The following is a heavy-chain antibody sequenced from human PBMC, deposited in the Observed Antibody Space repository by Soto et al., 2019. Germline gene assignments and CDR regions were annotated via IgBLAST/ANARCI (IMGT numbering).Heavy chain of an antibody. J-gene: IGHJ4*02. V-gene: IGHV1-3*01. CDR3: ARDGAVAGDLNFYY. D-gene: IGHD6-19*01. Sequence: QVQLVQSGAEVKKPGASVKVSCKASGYTFTNYGLHWVRQAPGQRLEWMGWINAGNGNTKYSQKFQGRVTITRDTSASRAYMELPSLRSEDTAVYYCARDGAVAGDLNFYYWCQGTLVTVSS. CDR2: INAGNGNT. CDR1: GYTFTNYG.